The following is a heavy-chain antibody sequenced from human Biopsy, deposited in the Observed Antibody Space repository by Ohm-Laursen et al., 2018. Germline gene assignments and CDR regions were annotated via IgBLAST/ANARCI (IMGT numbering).Heavy chain of an antibody. CDR1: GFSISSGFH. J-gene: IGHJ4*02. Sequence: SDTLSLTCSVSGFSISSGFHWAWIRQPPGKGLERIGFIYRTGTTTYNPSFKSRVAMAVDTSKNQFSLTLNSVTAADTAVYYCARMKGRGYFDYWGQGTLVIVSS. V-gene: IGHV4-38-2*02. CDR2: IYRTGTT. CDR3: ARMKGRGYFDY. D-gene: IGHD2-15*01.